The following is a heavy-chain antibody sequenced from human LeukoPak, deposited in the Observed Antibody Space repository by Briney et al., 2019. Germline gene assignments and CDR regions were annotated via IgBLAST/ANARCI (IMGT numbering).Heavy chain of an antibody. D-gene: IGHD1-14*01. CDR2: VFTSGST. CDR3: ARDLPGQYGFDI. J-gene: IGHJ3*02. CDR1: GGSISSGSYY. V-gene: IGHV4-61*02. Sequence: SETLSLTCIVSGGSISSGSYYWSWIRQPAGTGLEWIGRVFTSGSTDYNPSFKSRVTISVDTSKKQVSLRLSSVTAADTAVYYCARDLPGQYGFDIWGQGTMVTVSS.